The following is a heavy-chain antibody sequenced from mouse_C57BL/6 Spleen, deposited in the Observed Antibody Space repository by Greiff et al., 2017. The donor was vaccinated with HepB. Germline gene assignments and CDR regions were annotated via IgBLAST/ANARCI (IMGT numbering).Heavy chain of an antibody. CDR3: APSGYQVDYAMDY. CDR2: IYPGSGNT. Sequence: VQLQQSGPELVKPGASVKISCKASGYSFTSYYIHWVKQRPGQGLEWIGWIYPGSGNTKYNEKFKGKATLTADTSSSTAYMQLSSLTSEDSAVYYCAPSGYQVDYAMDYWGQGTSVTVSS. V-gene: IGHV1-66*01. D-gene: IGHD3-2*02. CDR1: GYSFTSYY. J-gene: IGHJ4*01.